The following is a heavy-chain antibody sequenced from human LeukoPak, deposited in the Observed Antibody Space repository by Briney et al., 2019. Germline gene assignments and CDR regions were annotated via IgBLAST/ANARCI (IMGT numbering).Heavy chain of an antibody. CDR3: ARGRVGSSGYYYELYNWFDP. CDR2: IYYSGST. V-gene: IGHV4-59*01. Sequence: PSETLSLTCTVSGGSISSYYWSWIRQPPGKGLEWIGYIYYSGSTNYNPSLKSRVTISVDTSKNQFSLKLSSVTAADTAVYYCARGRVGSSGYYYELYNWFDPWGQGTLVTVSS. D-gene: IGHD3-22*01. J-gene: IGHJ5*02. CDR1: GGSISSYY.